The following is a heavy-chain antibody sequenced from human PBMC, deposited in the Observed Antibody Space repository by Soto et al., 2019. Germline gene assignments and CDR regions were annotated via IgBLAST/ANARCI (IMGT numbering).Heavy chain of an antibody. CDR2: IYGNRKKI. J-gene: IGHJ4*01. D-gene: IGHD2-8*02. CDR3: GRDVKPGGLDL. V-gene: IGHV3-9*02. CDR1: GFTAVDYG. Sequence: EAQLLQSGGGSVQPGTSLRLTCVASGFTAVDYGMHWVRQVPVKGLEWVSGIYGNRKKIYYADYVRGRFTISRDDAKNALYLQMDSLNVEDTALYYCGRDVKPGGLDLWGHGVPVTVSS.